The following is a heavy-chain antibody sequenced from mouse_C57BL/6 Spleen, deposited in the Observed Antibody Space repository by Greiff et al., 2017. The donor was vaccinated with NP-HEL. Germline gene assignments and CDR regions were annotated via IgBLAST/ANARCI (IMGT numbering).Heavy chain of an antibody. CDR2: IYPGDGDT. V-gene: IGHV1-82*01. J-gene: IGHJ2*01. CDR1: GYAFSSSW. CDR3: ARGYYSNDY. Sequence: VQLQQSGPELVKPGASVKISCKASGYAFSSSWMNWVKQRPGKGLEWIGRIYPGDGDTNYNGKFKGKATLTADKSSSTAYMQLSSLTSEDSAVYFCARGYYSNDYWGQGTTLTVSS. D-gene: IGHD2-5*01.